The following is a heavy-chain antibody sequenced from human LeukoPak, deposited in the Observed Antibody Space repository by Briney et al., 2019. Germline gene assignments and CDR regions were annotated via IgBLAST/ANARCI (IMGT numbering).Heavy chain of an antibody. V-gene: IGHV4-59*01. J-gene: IGHJ4*02. CDR1: GGCISSYY. Sequence: SETLSLTCAVSGGCISSYYWTWIRQPPGKGLEWIGYIYYSGSTNYNPSLKSRVTISVDTSKNQFSLKLSSVTAADTAVYYCARRVAVTGRYYFDYWGQGTLVTVSS. CDR3: ARRVAVTGRYYFDY. D-gene: IGHD2-21*02. CDR2: IYYSGST.